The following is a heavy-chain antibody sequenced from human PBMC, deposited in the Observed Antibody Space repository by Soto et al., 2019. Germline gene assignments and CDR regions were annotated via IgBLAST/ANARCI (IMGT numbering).Heavy chain of an antibody. Sequence: GGSLRLSCAASGFTFSSYVMSWVRQAPGKGLEWVSVISASGGSAYYADSVKGRFTMSRDNSKNTLYLQMNSLRAEDTAVYYCAKEVGDIVVVVAAATGLDPWGQGTLVTVSS. J-gene: IGHJ5*02. CDR2: ISASGGSA. CDR1: GFTFSSYV. CDR3: AKEVGDIVVVVAAATGLDP. D-gene: IGHD2-15*01. V-gene: IGHV3-23*01.